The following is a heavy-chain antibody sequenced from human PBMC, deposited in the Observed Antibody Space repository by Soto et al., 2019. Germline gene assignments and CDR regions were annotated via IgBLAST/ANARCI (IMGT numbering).Heavy chain of an antibody. Sequence: SETLSLTCTVSGGSISSYYWSWIRQPAGKGLEWIGRIYTSGSTNYNPSLKSRVTMSVDTSKNQFSLKLSSVTAAATAVYYCARDSNYYDSSGYLTRLFDPWGQGTLVTVSS. CDR3: ARDSNYYDSSGYLTRLFDP. D-gene: IGHD3-22*01. CDR1: GGSISSYY. CDR2: IYTSGST. V-gene: IGHV4-4*07. J-gene: IGHJ5*02.